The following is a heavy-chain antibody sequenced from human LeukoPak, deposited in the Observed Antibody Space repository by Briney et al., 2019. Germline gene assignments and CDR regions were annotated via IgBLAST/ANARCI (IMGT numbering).Heavy chain of an antibody. Sequence: SETLSLTCSVSGASISGGTYYWGWIRQPPGKGLEWIGSIYYTGSTYDNPSLKSRVTISVGTSKNQFSLKLSSVTAVDTAVYYCARRGGSGRAFDYWGQGTLVTVSS. J-gene: IGHJ4*02. CDR3: ARRGGSGRAFDY. D-gene: IGHD1-26*01. CDR2: IYYTGST. CDR1: GASISGGTYY. V-gene: IGHV4-39*01.